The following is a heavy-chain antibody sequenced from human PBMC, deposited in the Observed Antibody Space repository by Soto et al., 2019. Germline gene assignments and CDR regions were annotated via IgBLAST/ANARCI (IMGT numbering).Heavy chain of an antibody. CDR1: GYTFTSYY. Sequence: ASVKVSCKASGYTFTSYYMHWVRPAPGQGLDWMGIINPSGGSTSYAQKFQGRVTMTRDTSTSTVYMELSSLRSEDTAVYYCAREGLLWFGDQIWGRDAFDIWGQGTMVTVS. CDR2: INPSGGST. D-gene: IGHD3-10*01. V-gene: IGHV1-46*01. J-gene: IGHJ3*02. CDR3: AREGLLWFGDQIWGRDAFDI.